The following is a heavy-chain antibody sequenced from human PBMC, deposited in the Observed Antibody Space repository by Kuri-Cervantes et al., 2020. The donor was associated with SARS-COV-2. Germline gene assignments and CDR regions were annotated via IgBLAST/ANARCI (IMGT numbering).Heavy chain of an antibody. D-gene: IGHD3-3*01. CDR3: AGGKSYDFWSGYLDWFDP. Sequence: GESLKISCAASGFTFSSYAMHWVRQAPGKGLEWVSYISSSSSTIYYADSVKGRFTISRDNAKNSLYLQMNSLRAEDTAVYYCAGGKSYDFWSGYLDWFDPWGQGTLVTVSS. V-gene: IGHV3-48*04. CDR2: ISSSSSTI. CDR1: GFTFSSYA. J-gene: IGHJ5*02.